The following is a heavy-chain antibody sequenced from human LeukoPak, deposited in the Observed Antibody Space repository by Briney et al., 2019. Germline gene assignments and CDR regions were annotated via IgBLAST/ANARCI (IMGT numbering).Heavy chain of an antibody. D-gene: IGHD3/OR15-3a*01. CDR2: IKSKTDGDTT. Sequence: PGGSLRLSCTDSELTLSVAYMNWVRQAQGKGLEWVGLIKSKTDGDTTHYAAPVRGRFTISRDDSQNTVHLQMTGLKNEDTAVYYCTWTPFEYWGQGTLVTVSS. V-gene: IGHV3-15*01. CDR1: ELTLSVAY. J-gene: IGHJ4*02. CDR3: TWTPFEY.